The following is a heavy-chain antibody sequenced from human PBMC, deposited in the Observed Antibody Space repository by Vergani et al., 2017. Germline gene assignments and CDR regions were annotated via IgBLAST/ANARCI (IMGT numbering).Heavy chain of an antibody. CDR2: INSDGSST. D-gene: IGHD3-3*01. J-gene: IGHJ2*01. Sequence: EVQLVESGGGLVQPGGSLRLSCAASGFTFSSYWMHWVRQAPGKGLVWVSRINSDGSSTSYADSVKGRFTISRDNAKNTLYLQMNSLRAEDTAVYYCAREGITIFGVVLWYFDLWGRGTLVTVSS. CDR3: AREGITIFGVVLWYFDL. CDR1: GFTFSSYW. V-gene: IGHV3-74*01.